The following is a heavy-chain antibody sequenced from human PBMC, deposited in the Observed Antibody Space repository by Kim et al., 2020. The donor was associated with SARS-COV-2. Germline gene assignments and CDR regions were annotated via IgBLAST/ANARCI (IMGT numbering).Heavy chain of an antibody. V-gene: IGHV3-23*01. CDR2: VNNGGNA. CDR1: GFAFSTRA. CDR3: AKEHPSSGLPAFDS. Sequence: GGSLRLSCAASGFAFSTRAMSWVRQAPGKGLEWVASVNNGGNAYYADSVRGRFTISRDLTKDILDLPMNSLRVDDTALYYCAKEHPSSGLPAFDSWGQGT. J-gene: IGHJ4*02. D-gene: IGHD3-22*01.